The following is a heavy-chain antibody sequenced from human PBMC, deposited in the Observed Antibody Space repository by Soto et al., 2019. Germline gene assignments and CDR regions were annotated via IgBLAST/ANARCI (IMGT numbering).Heavy chain of an antibody. Sequence: EVQLVESGGGLVKPGGSLRLSCAASGFTFSSYSMNWVRQAPGNGLEWVSSISSSSSYIYYADSVKGRFTISRDNAKNSLYLQMNSLRAEDTAVYYCARARGYCSGGSCYDDDFDIWGQGTMVTVSS. J-gene: IGHJ3*02. V-gene: IGHV3-21*01. CDR1: GFTFSSYS. D-gene: IGHD2-15*01. CDR3: ARARGYCSGGSCYDDDFDI. CDR2: ISSSSSYI.